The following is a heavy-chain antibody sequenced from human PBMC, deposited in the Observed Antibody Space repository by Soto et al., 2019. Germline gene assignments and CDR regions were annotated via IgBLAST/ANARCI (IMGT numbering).Heavy chain of an antibody. V-gene: IGHV6-1*01. CDR1: GDSVSSNSAA. CDR3: ARGSVSSFDY. CDR2: TYYRSKWYN. Sequence: SQTLLLTCAISGDSVSSNSAAWNWIRQSPARGLEWLGRTYYRSKWYNDYAVSMKSRISIKPDTSKNQFSLQLNSVTPEDTAVYYCARGSVSSFDYWGQGSLVTVSS. J-gene: IGHJ4*02.